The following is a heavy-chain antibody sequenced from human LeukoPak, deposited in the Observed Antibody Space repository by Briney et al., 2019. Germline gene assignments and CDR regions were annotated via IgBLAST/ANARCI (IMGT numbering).Heavy chain of an antibody. CDR2: ISYDGSNK. D-gene: IGHD3-10*01. J-gene: IGHJ5*02. CDR1: GFTFSSYG. CDR3: AKDTTITMVRPLFDP. V-gene: IGHV3-30*18. Sequence: GGSLRLSCAASGFTFSSYGMRWVRQAPGKGLEWVAVISYDGSNKYYADSVKGRFTISRDNSKNTLYLQMNSLRAEDTAVYYCAKDTTITMVRPLFDPWGQGTLVTVSS.